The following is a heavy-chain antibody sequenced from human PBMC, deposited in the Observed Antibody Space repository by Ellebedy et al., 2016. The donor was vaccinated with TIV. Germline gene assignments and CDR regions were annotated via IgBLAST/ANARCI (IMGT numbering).Heavy chain of an antibody. D-gene: IGHD3-16*01. CDR3: ATLPYISRSSAY. CDR2: IYPNNGDT. CDR1: GYTFTAFH. J-gene: IGHJ4*02. V-gene: IGHV1-2*02. Sequence: ASVKVSCKTSGYTFTAFHIHWMRQAPGQGLEWMGWIYPNNGDTTYAQKFQGRVTMTSDTSMTAAYMELNSLRYDDTAVYYCATLPYISRSSAYWGQGTLVTISS.